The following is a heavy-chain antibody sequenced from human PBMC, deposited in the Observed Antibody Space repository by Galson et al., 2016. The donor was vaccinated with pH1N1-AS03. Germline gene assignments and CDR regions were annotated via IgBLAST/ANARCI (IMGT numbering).Heavy chain of an antibody. CDR2: IYPVDSDT. J-gene: IGHJ6*02. CDR1: GYSFTNHW. Sequence: QSGAEVKKPGESLQISCKGSGYSFTNHWIAWVRQMPGKGLEWMGFIYPVDSDTRYSPSFQGQVTISADTSVTTAYLQWSSLKASDTAIYYCARHREYQVLSSAMDVWGQGTTVTVSS. D-gene: IGHD2-2*01. CDR3: ARHREYQVLSSAMDV. V-gene: IGHV5-51*01.